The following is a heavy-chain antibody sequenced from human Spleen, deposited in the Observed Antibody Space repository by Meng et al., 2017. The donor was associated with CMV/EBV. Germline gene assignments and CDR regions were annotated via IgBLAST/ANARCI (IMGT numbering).Heavy chain of an antibody. CDR1: GYIFSNYG. D-gene: IGHD6-13*01. V-gene: IGHV1-18*01. Sequence: ASGYIFSNYGTSWVRQAPGQGLQWMGWISAYNGDTKYTPNLQGRVTMTTDTSTSTAYLELRSLTSDDTAVYYCARDPPVIAAAMFDPWGQGTLVTVSS. CDR2: ISAYNGDT. J-gene: IGHJ5*02. CDR3: ARDPPVIAAAMFDP.